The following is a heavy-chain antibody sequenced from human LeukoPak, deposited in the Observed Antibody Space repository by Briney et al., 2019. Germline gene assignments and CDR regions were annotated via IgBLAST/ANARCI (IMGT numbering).Heavy chain of an antibody. CDR1: GNSSTSYD. Sequence: GASVKVSCRASGNSSTSYDINWVRQATGQGLEWMGWMNPNSGNTGYAQKFQGRVTMTRNTSISTAYMELSSLRSEDTAVYYCARGPYYYDSSGSEADYWGQGTLVTVSS. J-gene: IGHJ4*02. D-gene: IGHD3-22*01. V-gene: IGHV1-8*01. CDR3: ARGPYYYDSSGSEADY. CDR2: MNPNSGNT.